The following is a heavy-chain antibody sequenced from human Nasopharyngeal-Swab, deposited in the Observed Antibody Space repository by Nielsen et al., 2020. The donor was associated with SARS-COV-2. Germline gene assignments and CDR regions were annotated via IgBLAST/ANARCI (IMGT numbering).Heavy chain of an antibody. D-gene: IGHD7-27*01. J-gene: IGHJ4*02. Sequence: GGSLRLSCAASGFTFNSYVMIWVRQAPGEGLEWVSYITVSGDATNYAESVKGRFTISRDNSKNLLYLQMNSLRVEDTATYYCAPDPNWGLGYWGRGTPVTVSS. V-gene: IGHV3-23*01. CDR3: APDPNWGLGY. CDR2: ITVSGDAT. CDR1: GFTFNSYV.